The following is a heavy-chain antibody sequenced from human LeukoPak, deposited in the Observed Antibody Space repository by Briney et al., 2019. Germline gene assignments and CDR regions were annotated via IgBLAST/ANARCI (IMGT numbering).Heavy chain of an antibody. D-gene: IGHD6-13*01. Sequence: GASVKVSCKASGYTFTSYDINWVRQATGQGLEWMGRIIPILGIANYAQKFQGRVTITADKSTSTAYMELSSLRSEDTAVYYCARGLTHIAAAQSNYYYGMDVWGQGTTVTVSS. CDR1: GYTFTSYD. CDR2: IIPILGIA. J-gene: IGHJ6*02. V-gene: IGHV1-69*04. CDR3: ARGLTHIAAAQSNYYYGMDV.